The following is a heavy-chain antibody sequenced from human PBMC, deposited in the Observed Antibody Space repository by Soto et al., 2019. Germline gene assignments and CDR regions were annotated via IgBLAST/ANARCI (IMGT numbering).Heavy chain of an antibody. J-gene: IGHJ4*02. Sequence: GGSLRLSCAASGFTFSSYAMSWVRQAPGKGLEWVSAISGSGGSTYYADSVKGRFTISRDNSKNTLYLQMNSLRAEDTAVYYCAKAEGSGRYPPLYYLDYWGQGTLVTVSS. CDR3: AKAEGSGRYPPLYYLDY. V-gene: IGHV3-23*01. CDR2: ISGSGGST. D-gene: IGHD1-26*01. CDR1: GFTFSSYA.